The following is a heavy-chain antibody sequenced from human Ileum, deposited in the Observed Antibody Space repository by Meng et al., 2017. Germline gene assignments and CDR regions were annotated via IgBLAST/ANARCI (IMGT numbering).Heavy chain of an antibody. D-gene: IGHD6-13*01. Sequence: GSLRLSCTVSGASITSYYWSWIRQSPGKGLEWIGYVSYSGSTNYNPSLKSRVTISVDTSKTQFSLKLTSVTAADTATYYCARDSSNSRFYVWGRGTLVTVSS. J-gene: IGHJ2*01. CDR3: ARDSSNSRFYV. V-gene: IGHV4-59*12. CDR2: VSYSGST. CDR1: GASITSYY.